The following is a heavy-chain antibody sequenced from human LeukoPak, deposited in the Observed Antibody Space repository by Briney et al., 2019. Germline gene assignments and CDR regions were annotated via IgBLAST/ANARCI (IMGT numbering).Heavy chain of an antibody. V-gene: IGHV3-48*03. CDR3: VRDRGTATVRSFDI. CDR2: ISSRGTTT. J-gene: IGHJ3*02. Sequence: PGGSLRLSCAASGITFSNYEMNWVRQAPGKGLEWVSYISSRGTTTHYADSVKGRFITSRDNAENSLYLQMNSLRVEDTALYHCVRDRGTATVRSFDIWGQGTMVTVSS. CDR1: GITFSNYE. D-gene: IGHD4-17*01.